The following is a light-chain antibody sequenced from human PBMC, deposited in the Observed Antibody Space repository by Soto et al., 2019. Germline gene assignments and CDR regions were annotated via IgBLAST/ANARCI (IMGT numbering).Light chain of an antibody. CDR1: QTVSSNY. V-gene: IGKV3-20*01. J-gene: IGKJ4*01. CDR3: QQYGSSPSLT. Sequence: EIILTQSPDTLSLSPGERATLSYRTSQTVSSNYLAWCQQRPGQAPSLLIYGASSRATGIPDRFSGSGSGTDFTLTISRLEPEDFAVYYCQQYGSSPSLTFGGGTKVDIK. CDR2: GAS.